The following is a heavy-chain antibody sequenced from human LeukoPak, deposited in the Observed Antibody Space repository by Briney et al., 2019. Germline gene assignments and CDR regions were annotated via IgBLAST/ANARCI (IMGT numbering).Heavy chain of an antibody. J-gene: IGHJ4*02. CDR2: MRYDATRA. CDR3: ARDFDDINGDYYYIPDF. D-gene: IGHD3-22*01. V-gene: IGHV3-30*02. CDR1: GFKLSRNG. Sequence: PGGSLRLSCVASGFKLSRNGMHWVRQAPGKGLEWVAFMRYDATRAFYGDSVRGRFTISRDDSKNTLYLQMNNLRHEGSAVYFCARDFDDINGDYYYIPDFWGQGVLVTVSS.